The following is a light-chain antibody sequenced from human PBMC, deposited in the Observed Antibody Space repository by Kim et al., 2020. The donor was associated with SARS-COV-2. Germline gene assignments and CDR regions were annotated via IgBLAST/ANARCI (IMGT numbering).Light chain of an antibody. Sequence: QSGTIACTGSSRDVGADNYVCWYQQRPGEAPTLIIYEDSERPSGFPDRFSGSNSGTTASLTVSGLQAKDEADYYCASYAGSNMGVFGTGTKVTVL. J-gene: IGLJ1*01. CDR1: SRDVGADNY. CDR3: ASYAGSNMGV. V-gene: IGLV2-8*01. CDR2: EDS.